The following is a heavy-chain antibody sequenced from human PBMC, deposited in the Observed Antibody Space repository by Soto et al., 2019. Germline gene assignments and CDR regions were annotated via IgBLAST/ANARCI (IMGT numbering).Heavy chain of an antibody. V-gene: IGHV3-30*18. CDR1: GFTFSSYG. Sequence: PGGSLRLSCAASGFTFSSYGMHWVRQAPGKGLEWVAVIPYDGSNKYYADSVKGRFTISRDNSKNTLYLQMNSLRAEDTAVYYCAKDRDPIVVVPAAILDYWGQGTLVTVSS. CDR3: AKDRDPIVVVPAAILDY. CDR2: IPYDGSNK. J-gene: IGHJ4*02. D-gene: IGHD2-2*02.